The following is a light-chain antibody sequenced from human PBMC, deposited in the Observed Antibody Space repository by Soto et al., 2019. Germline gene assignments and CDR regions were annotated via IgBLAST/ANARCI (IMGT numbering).Light chain of an antibody. CDR1: SSDVGSYNL. CDR2: EVS. Sequence: SVLTQPASVSGSPGQSITISCTETSSDVGSYNLVSWYQQHPGKAPKLMIYEVSKRPSGVSNRFSGSKSGNTASLTISGLQAEDEADYYCCSYAGSSTPYVFGTGTKVTVL. J-gene: IGLJ1*01. V-gene: IGLV2-23*02. CDR3: CSYAGSSTPYV.